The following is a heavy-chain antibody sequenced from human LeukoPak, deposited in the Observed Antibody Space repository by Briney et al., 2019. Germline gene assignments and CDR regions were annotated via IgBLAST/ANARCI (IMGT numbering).Heavy chain of an antibody. CDR2: MNPNSGNT. J-gene: IGHJ4*02. CDR1: GYTFTSYD. V-gene: IGHV1-18*01. D-gene: IGHD1-26*01. CDR3: ARDRIETVFDY. Sequence: ASVKVSCKASGYTFTSYDINWVRQATGQGLEWMGWMNPNSGNTNYAQKLQGRVTMTTDTSTSTAYMELRSLRSDDTAVYYCARDRIETVFDYWGQGTLVTVSS.